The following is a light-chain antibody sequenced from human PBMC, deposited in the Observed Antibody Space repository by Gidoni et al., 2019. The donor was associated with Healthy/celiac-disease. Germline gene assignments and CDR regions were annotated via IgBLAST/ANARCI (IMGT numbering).Light chain of an antibody. CDR2: GAS. Sequence: DIVLTQSPGTVSLSPGERATLSCRASQSVSSSYLAWYQQKPGQAPRLLIYGASSRATGIPDRFSGSGSGTDFTLTISRLEPEDFAVYYCQQYGSSPQTFGQGTKVEIK. CDR1: QSVSSSY. J-gene: IGKJ1*01. V-gene: IGKV3-20*01. CDR3: QQYGSSPQT.